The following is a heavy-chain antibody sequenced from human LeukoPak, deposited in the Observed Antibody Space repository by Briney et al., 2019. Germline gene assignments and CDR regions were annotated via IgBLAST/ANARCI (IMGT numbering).Heavy chain of an antibody. CDR3: ARYQSKMGAVAFDS. D-gene: IGHD6-13*01. Sequence: PGGSLRLSCAASGFTFDDYGMSWVRQVSGKGLEWVSGINWNGGSTGYADSVKGRFTMSRDNAKNSLYLQMNSLRDEDTALYYCARYQSKMGAVAFDSWGQGTLVTVSS. CDR2: INWNGGST. V-gene: IGHV3-20*04. CDR1: GFTFDDYG. J-gene: IGHJ4*02.